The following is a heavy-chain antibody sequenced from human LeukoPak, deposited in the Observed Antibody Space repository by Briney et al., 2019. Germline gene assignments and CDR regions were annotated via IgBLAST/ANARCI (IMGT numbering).Heavy chain of an antibody. CDR1: GFTFSSYW. CDR3: ARGRQNSGSYSDAFDI. D-gene: IGHD1-26*01. V-gene: IGHV3-7*01. Sequence: GGSLRLSCAASGFTFSSYWMSWVRQAPGKGLEWVANIKKDGSEKYYVDSVKGRFTISRDNAKNSLSLQMNSLRAEDTAVYYCARGRQNSGSYSDAFDIWGQGTVVTVSS. CDR2: IKKDGSEK. J-gene: IGHJ3*02.